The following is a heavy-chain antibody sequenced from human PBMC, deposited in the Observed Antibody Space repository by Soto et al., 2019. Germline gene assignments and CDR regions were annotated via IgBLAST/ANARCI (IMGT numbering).Heavy chain of an antibody. J-gene: IGHJ5*01. Sequence: QVQLVESGGGVVQPGRSLRLSCAASGFTFSSYAMHWVRQAPGKGLEWVAVISYDGSNKYYADSVKGRFTISRDNSKNTLYLQMNSLRAEDTAVYYCARDGNEYSSSSDSGGQGTLVTVSS. CDR3: ARDGNEYSSSSDS. CDR1: GFTFSSYA. V-gene: IGHV3-30-3*01. D-gene: IGHD6-6*01. CDR2: ISYDGSNK.